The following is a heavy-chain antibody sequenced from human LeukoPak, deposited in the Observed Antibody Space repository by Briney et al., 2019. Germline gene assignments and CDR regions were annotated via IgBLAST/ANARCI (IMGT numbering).Heavy chain of an antibody. CDR3: ASSLT. Sequence: PGGSLRLSCAASGFSISSNYMSWVRQAPGKGLEWVSLIYSGGSTYYADSVKGRFTISRDNTKNTVYLQMNSLRAEDTAVYYCASSLTWGQGTLVTVPS. CDR2: IYSGGST. J-gene: IGHJ5*02. V-gene: IGHV3-53*01. CDR1: GFSISSNY.